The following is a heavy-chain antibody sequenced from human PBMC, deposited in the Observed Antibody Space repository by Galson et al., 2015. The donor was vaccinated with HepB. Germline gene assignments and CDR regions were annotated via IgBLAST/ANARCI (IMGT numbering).Heavy chain of an antibody. CDR3: AKGCRSGTYYNAFDY. J-gene: IGHJ4*02. CDR2: ISHDEKNK. D-gene: IGHD3-10*01. Sequence: SLRLSCAASGFTFINYAMHWVRQAPGKGLEWVAVISHDEKNKFYADSVKGRFTISRDDSRNTVYLQLNSLRPEDTAMYYCAKGCRSGTYYNAFDYWGQGTLVTVSS. CDR1: GFTFINYA. V-gene: IGHV3-30*18.